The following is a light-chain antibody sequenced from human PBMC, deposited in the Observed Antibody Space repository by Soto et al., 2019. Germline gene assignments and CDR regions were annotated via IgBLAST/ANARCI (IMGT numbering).Light chain of an antibody. CDR1: SSDVGGYNY. CDR2: GVT. J-gene: IGLJ1*01. V-gene: IGLV2-8*01. CDR3: YSYGCSNFYV. Sequence: QSALTQPPSASGSPGQSVTISCTGTSSDVGGYNYVSWYQQHPGKAPKLMIYGVTKRPSGVPDRFSGSKSGNTASLTVSGLQAEDEAYYCCYSYGCSNFYVFGTGTKVTVL.